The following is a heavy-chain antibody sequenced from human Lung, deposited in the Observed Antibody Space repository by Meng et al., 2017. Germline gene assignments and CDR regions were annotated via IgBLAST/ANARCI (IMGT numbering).Heavy chain of an antibody. CDR3: AKATHYGGYAFDI. CDR1: GYTFTSYG. CDR2: ISAYNGNT. Sequence: ASVKVSCKASGYTFTSYGISWVRQAPGQGLEWMGWISAYNGNTNYAQKLQGRVTMTTDTSTSTAYMELKSLRSDDTAVYYCAKATHYGGYAFDIWGQGTMVTVSS. V-gene: IGHV1-18*01. J-gene: IGHJ3*02. D-gene: IGHD4-23*01.